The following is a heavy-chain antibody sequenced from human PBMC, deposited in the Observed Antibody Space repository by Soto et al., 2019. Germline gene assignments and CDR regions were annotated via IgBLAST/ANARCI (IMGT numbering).Heavy chain of an antibody. Sequence: QVLLQEAGPGLVGPSENLALPLPVFGWFIQNYDWWSWVRQAPRKGLEWIGEIHHSGSTNYNPSLKTRSTISLDKSKNHFSLKLTSVTAADTAVYYCARKDCNSAGCPPDFDYWGQGTLVTVSS. J-gene: IGHJ4*02. V-gene: IGHV4-4*02. D-gene: IGHD2-2*01. CDR3: ARKDCNSAGCPPDFDY. CDR2: IHHSGST. CDR1: GWFIQNYDW.